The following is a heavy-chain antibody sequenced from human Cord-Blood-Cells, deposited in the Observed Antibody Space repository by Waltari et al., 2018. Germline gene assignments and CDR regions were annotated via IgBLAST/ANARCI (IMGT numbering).Heavy chain of an antibody. D-gene: IGHD6-13*01. CDR2: IYYSGST. CDR1: GGSISSRSYY. Sequence: QLQLQESGPGLVKPSETLSPTCTVSGGSISSRSYYWGWVRSPPGKGLEWIGSIYYSGSTYYNPSLKSRVTISVDTSKNQFSLKLSSVTAADTAVYYCARPGTAAAGKVGWFDPWGQGTLVTVSS. CDR3: ARPGTAAAGKVGWFDP. J-gene: IGHJ5*02. V-gene: IGHV4-39*07.